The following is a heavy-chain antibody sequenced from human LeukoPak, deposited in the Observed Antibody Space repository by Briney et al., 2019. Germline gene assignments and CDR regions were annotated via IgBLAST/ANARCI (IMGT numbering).Heavy chain of an antibody. CDR2: IIPISDTA. V-gene: IGHV1-69*13. J-gene: IGHJ3*02. CDR3: ARYQENPITGTTSWAFDI. Sequence: GASVKVSCKASGGTFNRYTISWVRQAPGQGLEWMGGIIPISDTANYAQKFQGRVTITADESTSTAYMELSSLRSEDTAVYYCARYQENPITGTTSWAFDIWGQGTMVTVSS. D-gene: IGHD1-14*01. CDR1: GGTFNRYT.